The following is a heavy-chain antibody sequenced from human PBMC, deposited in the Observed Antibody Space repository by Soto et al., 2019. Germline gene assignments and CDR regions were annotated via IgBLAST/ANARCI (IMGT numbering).Heavy chain of an antibody. Sequence: ASVKVSCKASGYTFTGRYIHWVRQAPGQGLEWMGWINPASGGATYAQKFQGRVSLTRDTSNSIAYMELSSLRSDNTAVYFCARDLGGSSSYLGYWGQGTPVTVSS. CDR1: GYTFTGRY. CDR2: INPASGGA. CDR3: ARDLGGSSSYLGY. D-gene: IGHD6-6*01. J-gene: IGHJ4*02. V-gene: IGHV1-2*02.